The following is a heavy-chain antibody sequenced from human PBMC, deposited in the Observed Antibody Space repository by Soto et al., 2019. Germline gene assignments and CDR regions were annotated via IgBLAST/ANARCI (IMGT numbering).Heavy chain of an antibody. D-gene: IGHD3-22*01. J-gene: IGHJ4*02. CDR2: IYYSGGT. CDR3: ARGGVDYYDSSGYYFSPYYFDY. Sequence: SETLSLTCSVSGGSISSGDYYWSWVRQPPGKGLEWIGFIYYSGGTYYNPSLKSRVTISVDTSKNQFSLELSSVTAADTAVYYCARGGVDYYDSSGYYFSPYYFDYWGQGTLVT. CDR1: GGSISSGDYY. V-gene: IGHV4-30-4*01.